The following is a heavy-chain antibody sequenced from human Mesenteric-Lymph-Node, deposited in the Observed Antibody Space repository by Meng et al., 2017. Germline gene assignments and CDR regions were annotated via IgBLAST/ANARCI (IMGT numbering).Heavy chain of an antibody. CDR2: INPNSGGT. Sequence: ASVKVSCKASGYTFTGYYMHWVRQAPGQGLEWMGWINPNSGGTNYAQKFQGRVTMTRDTSISTAYMELSRLRSEDTAVYYCARASPTKAPFDYWGQGTLVTVSS. J-gene: IGHJ4*02. D-gene: IGHD1-1*01. V-gene: IGHV1-2*02. CDR3: ARASPTKAPFDY. CDR1: GYTFTGYY.